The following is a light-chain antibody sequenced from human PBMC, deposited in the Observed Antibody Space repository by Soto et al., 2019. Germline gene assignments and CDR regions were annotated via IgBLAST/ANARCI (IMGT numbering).Light chain of an antibody. Sequence: DIVMTQSPDSLAVSLGDRATINCKSSQSVLYSSNNKNYLAWYQQKPGQPPKLLIYWASTRESGVPDRFSGSGSGTDFTLSISSLQAEDVAIYYCQQYYSTPLEYTFGQGTKLEIK. CDR3: QQYYSTPLEYT. CDR1: QSVLYSSNNKNY. V-gene: IGKV4-1*01. CDR2: WAS. J-gene: IGKJ2*01.